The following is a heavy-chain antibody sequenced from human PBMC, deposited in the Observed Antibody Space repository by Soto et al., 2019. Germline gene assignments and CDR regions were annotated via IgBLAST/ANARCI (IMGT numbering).Heavy chain of an antibody. CDR1: GYSFTGDW. D-gene: IGHD3-16*01. J-gene: IGHJ5*02. V-gene: IGHV5-51*01. CDR2: IYPGDSDT. Sequence: GESLKISCKGSGYSFTGDWIGWVRQMPGKGREWMGIIYPGDSDTRYSPSFQGQVTISADKSISTAYLQWSSLKASDTAMYYCARHRWCHYVWRRYVGPNLFDPWGQGTRDTVSS. CDR3: ARHRWCHYVWRRYVGPNLFDP.